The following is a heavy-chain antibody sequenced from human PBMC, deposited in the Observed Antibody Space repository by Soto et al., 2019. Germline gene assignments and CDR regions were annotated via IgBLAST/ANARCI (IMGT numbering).Heavy chain of an antibody. CDR2: IYPGDSDT. CDR1: GYTFTNYW. V-gene: IGHV5-51*01. CDR3: ARSGRSGLRWLDFFDP. J-gene: IGHJ5*02. D-gene: IGHD4-17*01. Sequence: GESLKISSKASGYTFTNYWIVWVRQVPGKGLEWMGLIYPGDSDTRYNPSFQGQVTISADKSTSAAYLQWNSLMASDTAIYYCARSGRSGLRWLDFFDPWGQGTLVTVSS.